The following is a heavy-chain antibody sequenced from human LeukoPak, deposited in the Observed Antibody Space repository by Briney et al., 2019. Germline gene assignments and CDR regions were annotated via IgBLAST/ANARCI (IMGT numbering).Heavy chain of an antibody. J-gene: IGHJ3*02. Sequence: GGSLRLSCAASGFTFSSYSMNWVRQAPGKGLEWVSSISSSSSYIYYADSVKGRFTISRDNAKNSLYLQMNSLRAEDTAVYYCARDYDILTGSEAFDIWGQGTMVTVSS. CDR3: ARDYDILTGSEAFDI. V-gene: IGHV3-21*01. CDR2: ISSSSSYI. D-gene: IGHD3-9*01. CDR1: GFTFSSYS.